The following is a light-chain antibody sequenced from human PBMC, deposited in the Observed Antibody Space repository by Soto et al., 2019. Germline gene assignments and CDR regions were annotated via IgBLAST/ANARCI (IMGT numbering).Light chain of an antibody. CDR3: AAWDDSLNGHVV. CDR1: SSNIGSNI. Sequence: HSVLTQPPSASGTAGQRVTISCSGSSSNIGSNIVNWYQQLPGTAPKLLIFSDNQRPSGVPDRFSGSRSGTSASLAISGLQSEDEADYYCAAWDDSLNGHVVFGGGTKVTVL. CDR2: SDN. V-gene: IGLV1-44*01. J-gene: IGLJ2*01.